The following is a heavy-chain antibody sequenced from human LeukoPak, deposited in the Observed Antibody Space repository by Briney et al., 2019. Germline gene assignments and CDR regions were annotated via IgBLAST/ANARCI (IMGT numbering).Heavy chain of an antibody. D-gene: IGHD2-15*01. CDR3: ARHEVVSGVVADY. CDR2: IRGSGSTI. Sequence: GGSLRLSCAASGFTFSSYSMNWVRQAPGKGLEWLSYIRGSGSTIYYTDSVKGRFTISRDNAKNSLYLQMNSLRAEDTAVYYCARHEVVSGVVADYWGQGTLVIVSS. CDR1: GFTFSSYS. J-gene: IGHJ4*02. V-gene: IGHV3-48*04.